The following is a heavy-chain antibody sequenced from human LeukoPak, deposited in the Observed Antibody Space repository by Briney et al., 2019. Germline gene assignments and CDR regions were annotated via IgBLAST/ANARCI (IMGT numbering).Heavy chain of an antibody. CDR1: GFTFSSYE. V-gene: IGHV3-48*03. Sequence: GGSLRLSCAASGFTFSSYEMNWVRQAPGKGLEWVSYISSSGSTIYYADSVKGRFTISRDNAKNSLYLQMNSLRAEDTALYYCARDYSGGYNGYFDYWGQGTLVTVSS. J-gene: IGHJ4*02. D-gene: IGHD5-24*01. CDR2: ISSSGSTI. CDR3: ARDYSGGYNGYFDY.